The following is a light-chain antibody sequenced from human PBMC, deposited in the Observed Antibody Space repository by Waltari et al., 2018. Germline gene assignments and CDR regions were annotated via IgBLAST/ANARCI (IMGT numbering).Light chain of an antibody. V-gene: IGKV3-15*01. Sequence: EIVLTQSPASLAVSPGERVTLSCRASQRVTNNLAWFQQKPGQAPRLLIYAASARATGIPARFSGRGSGTEFTLTISSLQSDDFAVYYCQQYYDWPPWTFGQGTKVET. CDR3: QQYYDWPPWT. CDR1: QRVTNN. CDR2: AAS. J-gene: IGKJ1*01.